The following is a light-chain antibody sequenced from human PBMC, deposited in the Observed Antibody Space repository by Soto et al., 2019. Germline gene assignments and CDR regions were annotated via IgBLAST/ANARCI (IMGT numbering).Light chain of an antibody. V-gene: IGLV8-61*01. CDR1: SGSVSTSYY. Sequence: QTVVTQEPSFSVSPGGTVTLTCGLSSGSVSTSYYPSWYQQTPGQAPRTLIYRTNTRSSGVPARFSGSILGNKAALTITGAQADDESDYYCVLYMGSGISVFGGGTLLTVL. CDR3: VLYMGSGISV. CDR2: RTN. J-gene: IGLJ7*01.